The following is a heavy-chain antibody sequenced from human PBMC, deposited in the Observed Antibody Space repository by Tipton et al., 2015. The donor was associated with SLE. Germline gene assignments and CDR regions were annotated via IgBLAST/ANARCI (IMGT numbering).Heavy chain of an antibody. CDR3: ARRVRGGWYDY. CDR2: ISYSGNT. Sequence: TLSLTCTVSGGSISRSNYYWGWIRRPPGRGLEWIGTISYSGNTYYNPSLKSRLTISVDTSKNQFSLKLSSVTAADTAVYYCARRVRGGWYDYWGQGTLVTVSS. CDR1: GGSISRSNYY. D-gene: IGHD6-19*01. V-gene: IGHV4-39*07. J-gene: IGHJ4*02.